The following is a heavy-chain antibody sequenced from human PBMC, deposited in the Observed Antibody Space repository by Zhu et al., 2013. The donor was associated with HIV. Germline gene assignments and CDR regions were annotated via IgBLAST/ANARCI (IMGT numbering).Heavy chain of an antibody. V-gene: IGHV1-69*06. J-gene: IGHJ4*02. CDR3: ARARENDYGGNSWRFDY. CDR2: LIPILGPA. Sequence: QVQLVQSGAEVKKPGSSVRVSCKAAGGTFSSRAINWVRQAPGQGLEWMGRLIPILGPANYAQRFQGRLTITADRSTNTAFMELGSLRSEDSAVYYCARARENDYGGNSWRFDYWGQGTLVTVSS. CDR1: GGTFSSRA. D-gene: IGHD4-17*01.